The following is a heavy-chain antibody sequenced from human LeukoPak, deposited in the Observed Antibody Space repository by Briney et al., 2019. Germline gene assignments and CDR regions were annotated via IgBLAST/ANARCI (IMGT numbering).Heavy chain of an antibody. CDR2: IYYSGST. CDR3: ARETVTTENAFDI. Sequence: SETLSLTCTVSGDSISNYYWSWIRQPPGKGLEWIGYIYYSGSTNYNPSLKSRVTISVDTSKTQFSLNLSSVTAADTAVYYCARETVTTENAFDIWGQGTMVTVSS. J-gene: IGHJ3*02. CDR1: GDSISNYY. D-gene: IGHD4-17*01. V-gene: IGHV4-59*01.